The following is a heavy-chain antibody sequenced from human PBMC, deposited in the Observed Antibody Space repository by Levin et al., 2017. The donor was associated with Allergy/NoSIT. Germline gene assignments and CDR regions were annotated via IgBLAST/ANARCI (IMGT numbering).Heavy chain of an antibody. D-gene: IGHD5-12*01. Sequence: SCAASGITFSTAWMSWVRQAPGKGLEWVANIKQDGSEKNYVDSVKGRFTISRDNAKNSLYLQMDSLRAEDTAVYYCARGYSLDYWGQGTLVTVSS. J-gene: IGHJ4*02. CDR3: ARGYSLDY. V-gene: IGHV3-7*01. CDR2: IKQDGSEK. CDR1: GITFSTAW.